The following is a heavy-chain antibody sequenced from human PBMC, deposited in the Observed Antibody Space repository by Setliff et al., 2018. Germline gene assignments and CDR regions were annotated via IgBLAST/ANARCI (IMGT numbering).Heavy chain of an antibody. CDR2: IDHSGST. Sequence: SETLSLTCAVYGGSFSGYYWSWIRQPPGKGLEWIGEIDHSGSTNYNPSLKSRVTISVDTSKNQFSLKLSSVTAADTAVYYCARDGPGRGVDYWGQGTLVTVSS. J-gene: IGHJ4*02. CDR3: ARDGPGRGVDY. V-gene: IGHV4-34*01. CDR1: GGSFSGYY. D-gene: IGHD1-26*01.